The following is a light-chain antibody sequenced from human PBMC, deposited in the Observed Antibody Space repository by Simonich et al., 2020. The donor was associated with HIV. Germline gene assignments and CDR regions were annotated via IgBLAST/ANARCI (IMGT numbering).Light chain of an antibody. J-gene: IGKJ1*01. CDR2: EVS. CDR3: MQYIHLPWT. Sequence: DIVLTQTPLSLSVTPGQPASISCKSSQSLLPSDGKTYLYWYLQKPGQSPQLLMYEVSNRFSGVPDRFSGSGSGTDFTLKISRVEAEDVGLYYCMQYIHLPWTFGQGTKVEIK. CDR1: QSLLPSDGKTY. V-gene: IGKV2-29*03.